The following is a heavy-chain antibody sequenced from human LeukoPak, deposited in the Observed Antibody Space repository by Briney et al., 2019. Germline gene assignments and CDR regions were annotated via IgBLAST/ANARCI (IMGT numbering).Heavy chain of an antibody. CDR3: ARVEYYDSSGSYYYYGMDV. V-gene: IGHV6-1*01. CDR2: TYYRSKWYN. J-gene: IGHJ6*02. Sequence: SQTLSLTCAISGDSVSSNSAAWNWIRQSPSRGLEWLGRTYYRSKWYNDHAVSVKSRITINPDTSKNQFSLQLNSVTPEDTAVYYCARVEYYDSSGSYYYYGMDVWGQGTTVTVSS. CDR1: GDSVSSNSAA. D-gene: IGHD3-22*01.